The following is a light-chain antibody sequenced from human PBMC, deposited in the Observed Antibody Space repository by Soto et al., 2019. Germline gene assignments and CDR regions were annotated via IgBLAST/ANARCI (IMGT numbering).Light chain of an antibody. CDR2: GAS. Sequence: DLQMTQSPCTLSASVGDRVTITCRASQSISSWLAWYQQKPGKAPKLLIYGASSLQSGVPSTFSGSGSGTDFTLTISNLQPEDFATYYCQQSYNTPITFGQGTRLEIK. J-gene: IGKJ5*01. CDR3: QQSYNTPIT. CDR1: QSISSW. V-gene: IGKV1-39*01.